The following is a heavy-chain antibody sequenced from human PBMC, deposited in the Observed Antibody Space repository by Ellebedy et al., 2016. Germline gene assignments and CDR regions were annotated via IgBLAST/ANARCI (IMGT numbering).Heavy chain of an antibody. D-gene: IGHD5-18*01. CDR3: RYGHYSNV. CDR1: GLPFSTFF. Sequence: GGSLRLSXAASGLPFSTFFMSWVRQTPGKGLEWVSTISGGGDSRYFADSVKGRFTISRDNSKNTLYLQMDSLRAEDTAVYYCRYGHYSNVWGQGTLVTVS. J-gene: IGHJ4*02. CDR2: ISGGGDSR. V-gene: IGHV3-23*01.